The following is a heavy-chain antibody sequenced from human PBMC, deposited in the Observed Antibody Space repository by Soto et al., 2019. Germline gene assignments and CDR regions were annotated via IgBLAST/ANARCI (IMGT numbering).Heavy chain of an antibody. CDR3: ARDSPPIAS. Sequence: ASVKVSCNASGGAISGYSFSWVRQAPGQGLEWLGGISAYNGNTNYAQNLQGRVTMTTDTSTSTAYMELRSLRSDDKAVYYCARDSPPIASWGQGTLVNVSS. CDR2: ISAYNGNT. D-gene: IGHD3-3*02. J-gene: IGHJ5*02. CDR1: GGAISGYS. V-gene: IGHV1-18*01.